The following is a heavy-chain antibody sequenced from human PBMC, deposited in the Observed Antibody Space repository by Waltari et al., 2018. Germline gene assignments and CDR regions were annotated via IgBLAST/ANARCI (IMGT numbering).Heavy chain of an antibody. CDR2: NYYSGST. V-gene: IGHV4-39*02. Sequence: QLQLQESGPGLVKPSETLSLTCTVSGGSISNNNYYWGWIRQPPGKGLEWIGSNYYSGSTYYNPSLKSRVTISVDTSKNSLYLQMNSLRAEDTAVYYCARDDYGDTGWGQGTLVTVSS. CDR3: ARDDYGDTG. CDR1: GGSISNNNYY. D-gene: IGHD4-17*01. J-gene: IGHJ4*02.